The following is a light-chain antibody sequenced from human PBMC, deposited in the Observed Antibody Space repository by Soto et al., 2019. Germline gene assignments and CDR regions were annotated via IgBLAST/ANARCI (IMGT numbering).Light chain of an antibody. J-gene: IGLJ1*01. CDR2: GTT. CDR1: SSNIGAGYD. CDR3: HSYESSLSDSV. Sequence: QSVLTQTPSVSGAPGQRVTIACTGRSSNIGAGYDVHWYQHLPGTAPKLPIYGTTNRPSGVPDRFSGSKSGISASLAITGLQAEDEADYYCHSYESSLSDSVFGGGTKVTVL. V-gene: IGLV1-40*01.